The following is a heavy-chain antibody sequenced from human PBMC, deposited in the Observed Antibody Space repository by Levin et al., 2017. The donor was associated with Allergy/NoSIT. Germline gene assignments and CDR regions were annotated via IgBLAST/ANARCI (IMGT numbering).Heavy chain of an antibody. CDR2: ISSSGSTI. V-gene: IGHV3-11*01. CDR3: ARDGYYYDSSGYYSFFDY. J-gene: IGHJ4*02. CDR1: GFTFSDYY. D-gene: IGHD3-22*01. Sequence: GGSLRLSCAASGFTFSDYYMSWIRQAPGKGLEWVSYISSSGSTIYYADSVKGRFTISRDNAKNSLYLQMNSLRAEDTAVYYCARDGYYYDSSGYYSFFDYWGQGTLVTVSS.